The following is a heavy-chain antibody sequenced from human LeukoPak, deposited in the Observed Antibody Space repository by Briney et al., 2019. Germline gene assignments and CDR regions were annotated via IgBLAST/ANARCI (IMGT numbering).Heavy chain of an antibody. V-gene: IGHV3-48*03. D-gene: IGHD3-3*01. CDR2: ISSSGTTI. CDR3: ATWPLYDFWSGYYRIGSDY. Sequence: GGSLRLSCAASGFTFSSYEMNWVRQAPGKGLEWVSYISSSGTTIYYADSVKGRFTISRDNAKNSLYLQMNSLRAEDTAVYYCATWPLYDFWSGYYRIGSDYWGQGTLVTVSS. J-gene: IGHJ4*02. CDR1: GFTFSSYE.